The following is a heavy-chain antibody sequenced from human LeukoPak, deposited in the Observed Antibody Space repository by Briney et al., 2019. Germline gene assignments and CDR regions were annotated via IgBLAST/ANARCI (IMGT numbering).Heavy chain of an antibody. CDR2: ISSSGSTI. V-gene: IGHV3-11*01. J-gene: IGHJ4*02. CDR1: GFTFSDYY. Sequence: GGSLRLSCGASGFTFSDYYMSWIRQAPGKGLEWVSYISSSGSTIYYADSVKGRFTISRDNAKNSLYLQMNSLRAEDTAVYYCAREGRGSSWYFFVKDCGQGTLVTVSS. D-gene: IGHD6-13*01. CDR3: AREGRGSSWYFFVKD.